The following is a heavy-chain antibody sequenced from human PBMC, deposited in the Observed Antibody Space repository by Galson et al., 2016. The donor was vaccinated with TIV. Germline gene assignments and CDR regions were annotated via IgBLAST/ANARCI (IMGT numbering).Heavy chain of an antibody. Sequence: QSGAEVKKPGESLKISCKASGYMFSGYYMHWVRQAPGQGLEWMGWMNPNSGGTKYAQKFEGRVTMTRDTSISTAYMELSRLRSDDTAVYHCARGHTYDYDSSGQYYFDYWGQGTLLTVSS. V-gene: IGHV1-2*02. D-gene: IGHD3-22*01. CDR1: GYMFSGYY. J-gene: IGHJ4*02. CDR2: MNPNSGGT. CDR3: ARGHTYDYDSSGQYYFDY.